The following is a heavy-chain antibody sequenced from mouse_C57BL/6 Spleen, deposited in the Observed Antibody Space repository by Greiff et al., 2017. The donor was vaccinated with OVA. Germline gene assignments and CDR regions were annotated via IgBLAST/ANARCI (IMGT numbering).Heavy chain of an antibody. CDR3: ARSRGNYEAMDY. CDR2: IYPGSGST. D-gene: IGHD2-1*01. J-gene: IGHJ4*01. Sequence: QVQLQQPGAELVKPGASVKMSCKASGYTFTSYWITWVKQRPGQGLEWIGDIYPGSGSTNYNEKFKSKATLTVDTSSSTAYMQLSSLTSEDSAVYYCARSRGNYEAMDYWGQGTSVTVSS. CDR1: GYTFTSYW. V-gene: IGHV1-55*01.